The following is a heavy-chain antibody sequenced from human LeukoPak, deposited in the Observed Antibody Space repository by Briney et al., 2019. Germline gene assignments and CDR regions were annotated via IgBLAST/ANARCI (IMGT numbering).Heavy chain of an antibody. CDR2: MDPNSDTP. D-gene: IGHD6-13*01. J-gene: IGHJ2*01. CDR3: ARVLSSSWYGGGYLDL. Sequence: ASVKVSCKASGFTFGRYEVNWVRQATGQGLEWLGWMDPNSDTPGYAQKFQGRVTMTRNTSINTAYMELSSLRSDDTAVYYCARVLSSSWYGGGYLDLWGRGTQVTVSS. V-gene: IGHV1-8*01. CDR1: GFTFGRYE.